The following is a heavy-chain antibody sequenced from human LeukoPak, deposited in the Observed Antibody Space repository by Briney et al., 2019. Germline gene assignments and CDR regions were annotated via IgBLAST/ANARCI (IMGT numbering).Heavy chain of an antibody. D-gene: IGHD4-23*01. V-gene: IGHV3-48*04. CDR1: GFTFDTYT. Sequence: GGSLRLSCAASGFTFDTYTMNWVRQAPGKGLEWVSYISSSGSTIYYADSVKGRFTISRDNAKNSLYLQMNSLRAEDTAVYYCARDPSRDYGGNSGAIWGQGTLVTVSS. J-gene: IGHJ4*02. CDR3: ARDPSRDYGGNSGAI. CDR2: ISSSGSTI.